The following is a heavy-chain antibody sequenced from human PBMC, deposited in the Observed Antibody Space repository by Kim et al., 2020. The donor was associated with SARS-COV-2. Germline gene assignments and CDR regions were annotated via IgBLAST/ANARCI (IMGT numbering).Heavy chain of an antibody. CDR3: TTDPVLLWFGELFPL. Sequence: APVKGRFTISRDDSKNTLYLQMNSMKTEDTAVYYCTTDPVLLWFGELFPLWGQGTMVTVSS. J-gene: IGHJ3*01. D-gene: IGHD3-10*01. V-gene: IGHV3-15*01.